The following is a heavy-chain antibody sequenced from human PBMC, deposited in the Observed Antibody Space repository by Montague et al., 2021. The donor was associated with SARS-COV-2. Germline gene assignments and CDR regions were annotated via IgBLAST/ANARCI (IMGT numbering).Heavy chain of an antibody. CDR1: GYSFASYW. CDR2: XYPGDSDT. Sequence: QSGAEVKKPGESLKISCKGSGYSFASYWIGWVRQMPGKGLEWMGXXYPGDSDTRYSPSFQGQVTISADKSISTAYLQWSSLKASDTAMYYCATLSGSYTNWGWFDPWGQGTLVAVSS. D-gene: IGHD1-26*01. J-gene: IGHJ5*02. V-gene: IGHV5-51*01. CDR3: ATLSGSYTNWGWFDP.